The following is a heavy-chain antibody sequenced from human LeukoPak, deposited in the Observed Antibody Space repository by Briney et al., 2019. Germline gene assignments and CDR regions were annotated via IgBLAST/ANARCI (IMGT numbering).Heavy chain of an antibody. D-gene: IGHD6-19*01. CDR3: ARPLASGWYSWFDP. CDR1: GDSISSGSYS. J-gene: IGHJ5*02. Sequence: SEALSLTCTVSGDSISSGSYSWGCIRQPPGKGLEWIGSIHYSGSTYYNPSLNSRVTISVDTPKNQFSLKLSSVTAADTAVYYCARPLASGWYSWFDPWGQGTLVTVSS. V-gene: IGHV4-39*01. CDR2: IHYSGST.